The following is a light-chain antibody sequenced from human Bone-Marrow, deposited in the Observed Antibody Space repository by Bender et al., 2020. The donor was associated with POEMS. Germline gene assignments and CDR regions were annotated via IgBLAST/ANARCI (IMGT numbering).Light chain of an antibody. Sequence: SYEVTQPPSVSVSPGQTASITCSGDDLGDKYVAWYQQKPGQSPVLVIYQDTKRPSGFPERFSGSNSGNTATLTISGTQALDEDDYYCQAWDTYSVIFGGGTKLTVL. CDR1: DLGDKY. J-gene: IGLJ2*01. V-gene: IGLV3-1*01. CDR3: QAWDTYSVI. CDR2: QDT.